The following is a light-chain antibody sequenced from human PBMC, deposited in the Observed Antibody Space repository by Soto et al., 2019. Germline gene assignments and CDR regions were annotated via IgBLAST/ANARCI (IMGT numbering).Light chain of an antibody. J-gene: IGKJ5*01. CDR2: DAS. Sequence: AIQLTQSPSSLSASVGDRVTITCRASQGISSALAWYQQKPGKAPKLLIYDASSLESGVPSRFSGSGSGTDFTLTISSLQPEDSATYYCQQLNSFPITFGQGTRLEIK. CDR3: QQLNSFPIT. V-gene: IGKV1-13*02. CDR1: QGISSA.